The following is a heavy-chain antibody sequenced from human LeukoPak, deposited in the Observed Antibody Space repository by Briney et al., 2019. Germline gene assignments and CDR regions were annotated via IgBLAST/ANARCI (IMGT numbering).Heavy chain of an antibody. V-gene: IGHV4-39*01. CDR1: GGSISSSNYY. CDR2: IYYSGHT. J-gene: IGHJ6*03. CDR3: ARHRRAHDFWSGSNPTDYYYYMDV. D-gene: IGHD3-3*01. Sequence: PSETLYLTCTVSGGSISSSNYYWGWIRQPPGNGLEWIGTIYYSGHTYYNPSLKSRVTIFVDTSQNQFSLKLSSVTAADTAVYYCARHRRAHDFWSGSNPTDYYYYMDVWGKGTSVTVSS.